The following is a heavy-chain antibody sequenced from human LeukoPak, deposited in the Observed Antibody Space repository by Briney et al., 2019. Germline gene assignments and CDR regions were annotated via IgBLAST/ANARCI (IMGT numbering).Heavy chain of an antibody. CDR3: TPDQEEGLYDILGY. V-gene: IGHV3-15*01. Sequence: GGSLRLSCAASGFTFSNDWMSWVRQAPGKGLEWVGRIKNKGDGRNTDYAAPVQGRFTISRDDSKNTLYLQMNSLKPEDTAVYYCTPDQEEGLYDILGYWGQGTLVTVSS. CDR1: GFTFSNDW. D-gene: IGHD3-9*01. CDR2: IKNKGDGRNT. J-gene: IGHJ4*02.